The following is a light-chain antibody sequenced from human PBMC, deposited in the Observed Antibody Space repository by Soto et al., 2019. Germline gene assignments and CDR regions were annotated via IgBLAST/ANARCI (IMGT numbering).Light chain of an antibody. J-gene: IGKJ1*01. CDR1: QAIRND. CDR3: LQHNVFPRT. Sequence: DIQMTQSPSSVSASVGDRVTITCRASQAIRNDLAWYQQKPGRAPKRLIYGSSSLQSGVPSRFSGRGSGTEFTLTISSLQPEDFATYYCLQHNVFPRTFGQGTKVDIK. V-gene: IGKV1-17*01. CDR2: GSS.